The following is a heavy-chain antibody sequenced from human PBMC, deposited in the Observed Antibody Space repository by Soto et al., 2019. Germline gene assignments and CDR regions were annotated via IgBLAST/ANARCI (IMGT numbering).Heavy chain of an antibody. CDR3: ARDPPFAIAAPRYMDV. V-gene: IGHV1-18*01. D-gene: IGHD6-13*01. CDR2: ISAYNGNT. CDR1: GYTFTSYG. J-gene: IGHJ6*03. Sequence: ASVKVSCKASGYTFTSYGISWVRQAPGQGLEWMGWISAYNGNTNYAQKLQGRVTMTTDTSTSTAYMELRSLRSDDTAAYYCARDPPFAIAAPRYMDVWGKGTTVTVSS.